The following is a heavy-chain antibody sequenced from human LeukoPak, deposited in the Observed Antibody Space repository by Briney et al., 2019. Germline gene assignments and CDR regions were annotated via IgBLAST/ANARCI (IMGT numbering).Heavy chain of an antibody. J-gene: IGHJ4*02. D-gene: IGHD2-21*02. CDR1: GGSISSSSYY. CDR2: IYYSGST. Sequence: SETLSLTCTVSGGSISSSSYYWGWIRQPPGKGLEWIGSIYYSGSTYYNPSLKSRVTISVDTSKNQFSLKLSSVTAADAAVYYCAGTIVVVTAAFDYWGQGTLVTVSS. V-gene: IGHV4-39*01. CDR3: AGTIVVVTAAFDY.